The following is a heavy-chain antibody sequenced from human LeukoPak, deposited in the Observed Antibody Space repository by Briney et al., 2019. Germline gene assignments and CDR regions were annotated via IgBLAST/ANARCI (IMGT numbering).Heavy chain of an antibody. CDR3: AKERAATGQYYTSSSGMDV. V-gene: IGHV4-34*01. CDR2: INHSGST. CDR1: GGSFSGYY. D-gene: IGHD6-13*01. J-gene: IGHJ6*02. Sequence: PSETLSLTCAVYGGSFSGYYWSWIRQPPGKGLEWIGEINHSGSTNYNPSLKSRVTISVDTSKSQFSLKLSSVTAADTAVYYCAKERAATGQYYTSSSGMDVWAQGTTVTVSS.